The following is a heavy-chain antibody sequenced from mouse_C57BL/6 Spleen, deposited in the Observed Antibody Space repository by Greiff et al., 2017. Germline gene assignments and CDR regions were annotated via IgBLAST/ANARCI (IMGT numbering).Heavy chain of an antibody. V-gene: IGHV1-50*01. CDR3: ARGDDGYYGAMDY. D-gene: IGHD2-3*01. CDR2: IDPSDSYT. J-gene: IGHJ4*01. Sequence: QVQLQQPGAELVKPGASVKLSCKASGYTFTSYWMQWVKQRPGRGLEWIGEIDPSDSYTNYNQKFKGKATLTVDTSSSTAYMQLSSLTSEDSAVYYCARGDDGYYGAMDYWGQGTSVTVSS. CDR1: GYTFTSYW.